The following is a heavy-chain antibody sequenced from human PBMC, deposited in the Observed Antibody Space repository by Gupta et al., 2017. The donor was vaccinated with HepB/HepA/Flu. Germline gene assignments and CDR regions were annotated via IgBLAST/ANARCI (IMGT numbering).Heavy chain of an antibody. D-gene: IGHD2-15*01. CDR3: ARGVVVAATSGGEIDY. CDR1: SIRTSSYY. CDR2: IYYSGST. V-gene: IGHV4-39*01. Sequence: SIRTSSYYWGWIRQPPGKGLEWIGSIYYSGSTYYNPSLKSRVTISVDTSKNQFSLKLSSVTAADTAVYYCARGVVVAATSGGEIDYWGQGTLVTVSS. J-gene: IGHJ4*02.